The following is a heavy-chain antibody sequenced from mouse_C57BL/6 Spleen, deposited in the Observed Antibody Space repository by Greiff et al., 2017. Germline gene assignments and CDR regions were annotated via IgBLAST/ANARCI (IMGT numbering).Heavy chain of an antibody. CDR3: ARECSLYAMDY. D-gene: IGHD6-1*01. CDR2: INPSTGGT. CDR1: GYSFTGYY. V-gene: IGHV1-42*01. Sequence: VQLQQSGPELVKPGASVKISCKASGYSFTGYYMNWVKQSPEKSLEWIGEINPSTGGTTYNQKFKAKATLTVDKSSSTAYMQLKILTSEDYAVYYCARECSLYAMDYWGQGTSVTVSS. J-gene: IGHJ4*01.